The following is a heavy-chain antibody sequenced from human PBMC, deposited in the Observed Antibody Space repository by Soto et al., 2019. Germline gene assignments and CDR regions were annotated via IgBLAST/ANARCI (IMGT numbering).Heavy chain of an antibody. V-gene: IGHV3-72*01. Sequence: GGSLRLSCAASGFTFSDLYMDWVRQAPGKGLEWVGRIRNKANNYITHYGASVKGRFTISGDNSKNTLFLHMSNLRAEDTAMYYCTIVRVADSALDHWGQGTLVTVSS. CDR3: TIVRVADSALDH. CDR2: IRNKANNYIT. J-gene: IGHJ4*02. D-gene: IGHD3-10*02. CDR1: GFTFSDLY.